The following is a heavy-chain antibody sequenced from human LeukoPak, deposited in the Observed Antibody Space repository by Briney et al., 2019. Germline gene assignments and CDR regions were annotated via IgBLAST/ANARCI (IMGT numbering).Heavy chain of an antibody. J-gene: IGHJ4*02. CDR1: GFTFTNYA. V-gene: IGHV3-23*01. CDR3: ANLVNRGGDFDY. D-gene: IGHD3-16*01. Sequence: GGSLRLSCAASGFTFTNYAMTWVRQAPGKGLEWVPSISDTYATTYYTDSVKGRCTISRDNSKNTVSLLLNNLRAEDTAVYYCANLVNRGGDFDYWGRGTLVTVSA. CDR2: ISDTYATT.